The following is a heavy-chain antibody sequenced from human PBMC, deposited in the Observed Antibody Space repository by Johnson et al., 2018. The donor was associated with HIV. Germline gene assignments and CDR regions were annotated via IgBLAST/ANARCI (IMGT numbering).Heavy chain of an antibody. CDR3: ARDQCGGDCYNAFDV. CDR2: ISYDGSNK. V-gene: IGHV3-30-3*01. J-gene: IGHJ3*01. Sequence: QVQLVESGGGVVQPGRSLRLSCAASGFTFSSYAMHWVRQATGKGLEWVAVISYDGSNKYYADSVKGRFTISRDNSKNTLYLQMNSLRAEDKAVYYCARDQCGGDCYNAFDVWGQGTMVTVSS. D-gene: IGHD2-21*01. CDR1: GFTFSSYA.